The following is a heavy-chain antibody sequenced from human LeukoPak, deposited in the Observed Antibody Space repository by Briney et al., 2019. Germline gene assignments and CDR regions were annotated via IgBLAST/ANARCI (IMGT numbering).Heavy chain of an antibody. V-gene: IGHV3-21*01. CDR1: GSTFSSYS. CDR2: ISSSSSYI. D-gene: IGHD6-6*01. J-gene: IGHJ6*03. CDR3: AGSSSGPYYYYYMDV. Sequence: GGSLRLSCAASGSTFSSYSMNWVRQAPGKGLEWVSSISSSSSYIYYADSVKGRFTISRDNAKNSLYLQMNSLRAEDTAVYYCAGSSSGPYYYYYMDVWGKGTTVTVSS.